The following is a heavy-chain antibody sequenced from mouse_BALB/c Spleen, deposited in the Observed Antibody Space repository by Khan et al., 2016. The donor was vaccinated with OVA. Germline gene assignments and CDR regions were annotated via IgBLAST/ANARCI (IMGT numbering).Heavy chain of an antibody. CDR1: GHTFTKYG. V-gene: IGHV9-3-1*01. J-gene: IGHJ4*01. D-gene: IGHD2-10*01. CDR3: ARPPYFSYVLDN. Sequence: QIQLVQSGPELKKPGETVKISCTASGHTFTKYGMNWVKQAPGKGLKWMGWINTYTGAPAYADDFTGRFAFSLDTSARTAFLQINNLKNEDTATYFGARPPYFSYVLDNWGQGTSVTVSS. CDR2: INTYTGAP.